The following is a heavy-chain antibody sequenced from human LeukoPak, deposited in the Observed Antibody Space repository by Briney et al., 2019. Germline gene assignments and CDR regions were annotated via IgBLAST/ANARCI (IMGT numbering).Heavy chain of an antibody. J-gene: IGHJ4*02. CDR2: IYYSGST. V-gene: IGHV4-59*01. CDR1: GGSISSYY. CDR3: ARQCSGGSCYANFDY. Sequence: SETLSLTCTVSGGSISSYYWSWTRQPPGKGLEWIGNIYYSGSTNYNPSLKSRVTISVDTSKNQFSLKLSSVTAADTAVYYCARQCSGGSCYANFDYWGQGTLVTVSS. D-gene: IGHD2-15*01.